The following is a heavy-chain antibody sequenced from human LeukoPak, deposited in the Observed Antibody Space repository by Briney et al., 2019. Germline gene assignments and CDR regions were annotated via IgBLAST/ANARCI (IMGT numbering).Heavy chain of an antibody. CDR2: IYHSGST. Sequence: PSETLSLTCAVSGYSISSGYYWGWIRQPPGKGLEWIESIYHSGSTYYNPSLKSRVTISVDTSKNQFSLKLSSVTAADTAVYYCARPGRYCSSTSCYMDVWGKGTTVTVSS. CDR3: ARPGRYCSSTSCYMDV. V-gene: IGHV4-38-2*01. J-gene: IGHJ6*04. CDR1: GYSISSGYY. D-gene: IGHD2-2*01.